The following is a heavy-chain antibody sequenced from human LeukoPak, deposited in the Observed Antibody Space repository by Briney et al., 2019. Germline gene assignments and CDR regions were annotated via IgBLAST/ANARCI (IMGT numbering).Heavy chain of an antibody. Sequence: PSETLSLTCAVYGGSFSGYYWSWIRQPPGKGLEWIGEINHSGSTNYNPSLMSRVTISVDTSKNQFSLKLSSVTAADTAVYYCAREYSYGSIFDYWGQGTLVTVSS. CDR2: INHSGST. J-gene: IGHJ4*02. CDR3: AREYSYGSIFDY. CDR1: GGSFSGYY. V-gene: IGHV4-34*01. D-gene: IGHD5-18*01.